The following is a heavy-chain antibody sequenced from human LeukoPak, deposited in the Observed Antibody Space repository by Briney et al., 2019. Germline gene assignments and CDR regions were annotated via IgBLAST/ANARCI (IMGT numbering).Heavy chain of an antibody. Sequence: ESLEISWKGSGYSFTSYLIGLVRQMPGEGLGLMGIIYPGDSETRYTSCFQGSISMSADKSINTAYLQWSSLKASDTAMYYCARRQGCSSTSCPPDYWGQGTLGPVSP. CDR1: GYSFTSYL. CDR2: IYPGDSET. J-gene: IGHJ4*02. V-gene: IGHV5-51*01. D-gene: IGHD2-2*01. CDR3: ARRQGCSSTSCPPDY.